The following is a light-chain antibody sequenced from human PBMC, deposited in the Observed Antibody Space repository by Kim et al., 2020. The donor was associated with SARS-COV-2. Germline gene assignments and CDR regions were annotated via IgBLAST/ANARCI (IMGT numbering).Light chain of an antibody. CDR3: CSYAGNNKWV. V-gene: IGLV2-8*01. CDR2: EAT. Sequence: QSALTQPPSASGSPGQSVTISCTGSSSDIGGYNYVSWFQQYPGKAPSLMIYEATQRPSGVPDRFSGSKSGNTASLAVSGLQAEDEAVYFCCSYAGNNKWVFGGGTQLTVL. J-gene: IGLJ3*02. CDR1: SSDIGGYNY.